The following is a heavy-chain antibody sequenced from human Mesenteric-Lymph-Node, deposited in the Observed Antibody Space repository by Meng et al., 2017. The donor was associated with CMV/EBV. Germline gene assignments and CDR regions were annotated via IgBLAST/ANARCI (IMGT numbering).Heavy chain of an antibody. CDR2: ISAYNGNT. J-gene: IGHJ5*02. V-gene: IGHV1-18*01. CDR3: ARDGIAARLKGGNWFDP. CDR1: YNFTSIG. Sequence: YNFTSIGIGWVPPRPGQGLEWMEWISAYNGNTNYAQELQGRVPMTTDTSTRTAYMELRSLRSDDTAVYYCARDGIAARLKGGNWFDPWGQGTLVTVSS. D-gene: IGHD6-6*01.